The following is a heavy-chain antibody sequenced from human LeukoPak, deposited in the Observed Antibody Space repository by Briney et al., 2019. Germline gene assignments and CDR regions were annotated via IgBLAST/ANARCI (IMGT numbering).Heavy chain of an antibody. J-gene: IGHJ4*01. V-gene: IGHV4-59*01. CDR3: AREDSGTSIDY. Sequence: EPSETLSLTCSVSGGSIINYYWSWLRQPPGKGLEWIGYIYYSGNTNYNPSLKSRVTMSLDMSKNQFSLRLTSVTAADTAVYYCAREDSGTSIDYWGQGTLVTVSS. CDR1: GGSIINYY. D-gene: IGHD1-26*01. CDR2: IYYSGNT.